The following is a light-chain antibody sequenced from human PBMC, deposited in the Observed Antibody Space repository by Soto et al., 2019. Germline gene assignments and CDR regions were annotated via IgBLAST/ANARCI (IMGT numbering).Light chain of an antibody. CDR2: KAS. CDR1: QSISNY. V-gene: IGKV1-5*03. Sequence: DIQMTQSPSTLSASVGDRVTIACRASQSISNYWAWYQQKPGKAPKLLIYKASSLESGVPSRFSGHGTGAKFPLPISSLQPDDFATYYCQQYNSYSWTFGQGTKVEIK. J-gene: IGKJ1*01. CDR3: QQYNSYSWT.